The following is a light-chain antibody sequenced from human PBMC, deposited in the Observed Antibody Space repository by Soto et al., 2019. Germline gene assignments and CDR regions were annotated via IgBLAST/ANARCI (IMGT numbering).Light chain of an antibody. CDR2: GAS. V-gene: IGKV3-20*01. Sequence: EIVLTQSPGTLSLSPGERATLSCRASQSISRNFLAWYQQKPGQAPRLLIYGASSRATGIPDRFSGSESGADFTLTISRLEPEDFAVYYCQQYGDGASPWTFGQGTKVEIK. CDR1: QSISRNF. J-gene: IGKJ1*01. CDR3: QQYGDGASPWT.